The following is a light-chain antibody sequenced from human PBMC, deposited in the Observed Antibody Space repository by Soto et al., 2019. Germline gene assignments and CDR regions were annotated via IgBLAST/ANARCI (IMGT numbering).Light chain of an antibody. V-gene: IGKV3-15*01. J-gene: IGKJ1*01. CDR3: QQYNDCPLT. CDR1: QSVRSS. Sequence: IVMTQGPVTLAVSPGERGTLSCRASQSVRSSLAWYQQKPGQAPSLLIYGAFTRATGIPTRFSGTGSGTEFTLTISSLQSEDFALYYCQQYNDCPLTFGQGTKVDIK. CDR2: GAF.